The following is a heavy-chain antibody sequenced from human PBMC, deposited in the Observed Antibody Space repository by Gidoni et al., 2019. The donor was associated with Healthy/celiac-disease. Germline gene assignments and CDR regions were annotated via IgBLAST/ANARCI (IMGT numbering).Heavy chain of an antibody. J-gene: IGHJ4*02. CDR1: GRPFSTYA. V-gene: IGHV1-69*01. CDR2: ISPICGTA. Sequence: QVQLVPSGAEVPKPGSSVQASCTASGRPFSTYANSWVRQAPGHGREWMGGISPICGTANYAQKFQGRVTITADESTSTAYMELSSLRSEDTAVYYCARGGYDILTGYYTDYFDDWGQGTLVTVSS. CDR3: ARGGYDILTGYYTDYFDD. D-gene: IGHD3-9*01.